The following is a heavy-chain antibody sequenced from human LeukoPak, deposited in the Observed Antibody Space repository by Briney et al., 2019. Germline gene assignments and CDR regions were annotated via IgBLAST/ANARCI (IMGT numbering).Heavy chain of an antibody. CDR1: GYTFIDYY. D-gene: IGHD5-18*01. Sequence: ASVTVSCKASGYTFIDYYMHWVRQAPGQGLELMGVINPRGGSTTYAQKFQGRVTMTRDTSTSTLYMELTSLRSEDTAVYYCARRIPSSYGYYFDYWGQGTQVTVSS. V-gene: IGHV1-46*01. CDR2: INPRGGST. CDR3: ARRIPSSYGYYFDY. J-gene: IGHJ4*02.